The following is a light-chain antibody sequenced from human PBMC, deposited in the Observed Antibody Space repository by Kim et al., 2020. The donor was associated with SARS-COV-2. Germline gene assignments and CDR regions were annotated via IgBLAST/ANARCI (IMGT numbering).Light chain of an antibody. Sequence: ASLGDTGTVTWRASASSTTWLAWYQQKPGKAPKALIYRASTLQSGVPSRFSGSGSGTEFTLTISSLQPDDFATYYCLQYNSYPWTFGQGTKVDIK. V-gene: IGKV1-5*03. CDR2: RAS. CDR3: LQYNSYPWT. J-gene: IGKJ1*01. CDR1: ASSTTW.